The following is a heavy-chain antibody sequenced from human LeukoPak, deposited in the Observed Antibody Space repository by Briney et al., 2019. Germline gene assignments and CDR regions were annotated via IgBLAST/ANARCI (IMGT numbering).Heavy chain of an antibody. V-gene: IGHV3-30-3*01. CDR3: ARGPITMIVVLGT. CDR1: GFTFSSYA. J-gene: IGHJ5*02. Sequence: PGGSLRLSCAASGFTFSSYAMHWVRQAPGKGLEWVAVISYDGSNKYYADPVKGRFTISRDNSKNTLYLQMNSLRAEDTAVYYCARGPITMIVVLGTWGQGTLVTVSS. CDR2: ISYDGSNK. D-gene: IGHD3-22*01.